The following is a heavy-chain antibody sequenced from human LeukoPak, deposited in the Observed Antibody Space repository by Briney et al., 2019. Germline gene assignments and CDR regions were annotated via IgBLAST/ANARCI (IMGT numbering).Heavy chain of an antibody. V-gene: IGHV1-8*01. CDR2: MSPDSGYT. J-gene: IGHJ4*02. D-gene: IGHD3-9*01. CDR1: GYTFTSYD. CDR3: AQGILTGYWRD. Sequence: ASVKVSCKASGYTFTSYDITWVRQATGQGLEWMGWMSPDSGYTGYAQTFQGRVSLTRNTSVSTAFMELSSLRSEDTAVYYCAQGILTGYWRDWGQGTLVTVSS.